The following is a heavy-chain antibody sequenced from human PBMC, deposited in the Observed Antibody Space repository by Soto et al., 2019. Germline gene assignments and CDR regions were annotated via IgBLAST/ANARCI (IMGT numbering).Heavy chain of an antibody. D-gene: IGHD4-17*01. V-gene: IGHV1-18*01. CDR3: ARTTVTASYYYMDV. J-gene: IGHJ6*03. Sequence: GASVKVSCKASGYTFTNYGFTWVRQAPGQGLEWPGWISTYNGNTKYAQKVQGRLTMTTDTSTSTANMELTSLRSDDTALYYCARTTVTASYYYMDVWGKGSTVTVSS. CDR2: ISTYNGNT. CDR1: GYTFTNYG.